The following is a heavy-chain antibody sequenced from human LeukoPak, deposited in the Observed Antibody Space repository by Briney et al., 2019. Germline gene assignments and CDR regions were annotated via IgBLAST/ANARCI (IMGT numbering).Heavy chain of an antibody. V-gene: IGHV3-30*18. D-gene: IGHD4/OR15-4a*01. CDR3: AKDYGDNVGVDY. CDR2: ISYDGSNK. CDR1: GFTFSSYW. J-gene: IGHJ4*02. Sequence: GGSLRLSCAASGFTFSSYWMSWVRQAPGKGLEWVAVISYDGSNKYYADSVKGRFTISRDNSKNTLYLQMNSLRAEDTAVYYCAKDYGDNVGVDYWGQGTLVTVSS.